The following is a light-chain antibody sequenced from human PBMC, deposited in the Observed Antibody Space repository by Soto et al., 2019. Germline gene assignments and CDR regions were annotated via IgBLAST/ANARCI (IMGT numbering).Light chain of an antibody. CDR1: SSNIGSNY. Sequence: QSVLTQPPSASGTPGQRVTISCSGSSSNIGSNYVYWYQQLPGTAPKLLIYRHNQRPSGVPDRFSGSKSGTSASLAISGLRSEDEADYSCAAWDDSLSGQVFGGGTKLTVL. CDR3: AAWDDSLSGQV. CDR2: RHN. J-gene: IGLJ3*02. V-gene: IGLV1-47*01.